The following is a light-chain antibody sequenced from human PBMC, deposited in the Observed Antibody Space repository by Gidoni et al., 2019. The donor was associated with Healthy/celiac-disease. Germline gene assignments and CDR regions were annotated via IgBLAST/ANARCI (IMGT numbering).Light chain of an antibody. CDR3: QQYNNWPPWT. Sequence: IVLTQSPATLSVSPGEKATLSCRASQSVNSNLAWYQQKPGQAPSILIHGASTRATGIPARFIGSGSGTEFTLTISSLQSEDFAVYYCQQYNNWPPWTFGQXTKVEIK. CDR2: GAS. CDR1: QSVNSN. J-gene: IGKJ1*01. V-gene: IGKV3-15*01.